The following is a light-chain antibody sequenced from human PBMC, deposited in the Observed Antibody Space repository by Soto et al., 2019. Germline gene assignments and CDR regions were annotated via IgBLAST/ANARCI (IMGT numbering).Light chain of an antibody. CDR3: QQHYSSPLS. V-gene: IGKV3-20*01. Sequence: EIVLTQSPGTLSLSPGERATLSCRASQTVSSRYLAWYQQKPGQAPSLLIYGASTRAAGIPDSFSGSGFGTDFTLAINRLETDDFVVEYYQQHYSSPLSFGQGTKVEIK. CDR1: QTVSSRY. J-gene: IGKJ1*01. CDR2: GAS.